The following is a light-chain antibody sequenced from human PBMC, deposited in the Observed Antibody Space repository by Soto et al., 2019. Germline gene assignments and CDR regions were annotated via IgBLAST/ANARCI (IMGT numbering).Light chain of an antibody. CDR2: KAS. CDR3: QQYNSYST. CDR1: QSISSW. J-gene: IGKJ5*01. Sequence: DIQMTQSPSTLSASVGERVTITCRASQSISSWLAWYQQKPGKAPKLLIYKASSLESGVPSRFSGSGSGTEFTHTISSLQPDDFATYYCQQYNSYSTFGQGTRLEIK. V-gene: IGKV1-5*03.